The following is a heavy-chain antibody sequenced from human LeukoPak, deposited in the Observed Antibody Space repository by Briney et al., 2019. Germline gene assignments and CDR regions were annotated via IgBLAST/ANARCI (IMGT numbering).Heavy chain of an antibody. J-gene: IGHJ4*02. D-gene: IGHD3-22*01. CDR1: GGSISSYY. CDR2: IYYSGST. Sequence: PSETLSLTCTVSGGSISSYYWSRIRQPPGKGLEWIGYIYYSGSTNYNPSLKSRVTISVDTSKNQFSLKLSSVTAADTAVYYCARGYYDSSGYSTEYYFDYWGQGTLVTVSS. V-gene: IGHV4-59*01. CDR3: ARGYYDSSGYSTEYYFDY.